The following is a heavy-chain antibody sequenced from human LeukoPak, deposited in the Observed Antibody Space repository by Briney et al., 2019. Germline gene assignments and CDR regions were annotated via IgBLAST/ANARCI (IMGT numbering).Heavy chain of an antibody. J-gene: IGHJ4*02. CDR3: ARHASSIVVVPAAYYFDY. V-gene: IGHV4-34*01. Sequence: KASETLSLTCAVYGGSFSGYYWSWIRQPPGKGLEWIGEINHSGSTNYNPSLKSRVTISVDTSKNQFSLKLSSVTAADTAVYYCARHASSIVVVPAAYYFDYWGQGTLVTVSS. CDR2: INHSGST. D-gene: IGHD2-2*01. CDR1: GGSFSGYY.